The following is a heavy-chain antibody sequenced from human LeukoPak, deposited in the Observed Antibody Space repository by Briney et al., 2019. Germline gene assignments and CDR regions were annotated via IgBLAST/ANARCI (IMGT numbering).Heavy chain of an antibody. CDR3: VKETGDVGQGGFEI. J-gene: IGHJ3*02. CDR1: GFTFSSYW. D-gene: IGHD7-27*01. CDR2: IKQDGSEK. V-gene: IGHV3-7*01. Sequence: GGSLRLSCAASGFTFSSYWMSWVRQAPGKGLEWVANIKQDGSEKYYVDSVKGQFTISRDNSKNTLFLQMNSLRPEDTAVYYCVKETGDVGQGGFEIWGQGTRVTVSS.